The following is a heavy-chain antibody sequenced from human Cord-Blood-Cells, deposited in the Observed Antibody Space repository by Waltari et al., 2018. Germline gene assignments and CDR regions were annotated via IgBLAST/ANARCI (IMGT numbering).Heavy chain of an antibody. CDR2: INRDGRRT. CDR3: ARSIAARPDYFDY. J-gene: IGHJ4*02. Sequence: EVQLVESGGGLVQPGGSLRLSCAASGFTFSSYWMHWVRQAPGKGLVGFSRINRDGRRTSYADSVKCRFTISRDNAKNTLYLQMNSLRAEDTAVYYCARSIAARPDYFDYWGQGTLVTVSS. V-gene: IGHV3-74*01. D-gene: IGHD6-6*01. CDR1: GFTFSSYW.